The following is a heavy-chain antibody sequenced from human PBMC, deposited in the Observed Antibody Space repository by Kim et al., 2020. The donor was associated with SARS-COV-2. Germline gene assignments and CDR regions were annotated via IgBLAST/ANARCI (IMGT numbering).Heavy chain of an antibody. V-gene: IGHV3-30*18. CDR2: ISYDGSNK. CDR1: GFTFSSYG. CDR3: AKDQVVVPAAMFGYYYYYGMDV. D-gene: IGHD2-2*01. J-gene: IGHJ6*02. Sequence: GGSLRLSCAASGFTFSSYGMHWVRQAPGKGLEWVAVISYDGSNKYYADSVKGRFTISRDNSKNTLYLQMNSLRADDTAVYYCAKDQVVVPAAMFGYYYYYGMDVWGQGTTVTVSS.